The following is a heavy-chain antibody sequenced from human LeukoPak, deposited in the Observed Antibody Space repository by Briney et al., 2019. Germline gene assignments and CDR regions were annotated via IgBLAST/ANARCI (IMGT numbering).Heavy chain of an antibody. CDR3: ARETSGTYYNPLGYMDV. V-gene: IGHV4-4*07. Sequence: SETLSLTCTVSGGSISIYYWNWIRQPAGKGLEWIGRIFTSGTTNYNPSLKSRVTMTVDTPKNQFSLNLSSVIAADTAIYYCARETSGTYYNPLGYMDVWGKGTTVTVSS. CDR2: IFTSGTT. D-gene: IGHD3-10*01. CDR1: GGSISIYY. J-gene: IGHJ6*03.